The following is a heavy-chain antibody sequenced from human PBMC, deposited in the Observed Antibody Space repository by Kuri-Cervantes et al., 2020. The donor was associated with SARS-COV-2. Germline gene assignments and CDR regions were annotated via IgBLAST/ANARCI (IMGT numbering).Heavy chain of an antibody. D-gene: IGHD3-22*01. CDR2: INAGNGNT. J-gene: IGHJ4*02. V-gene: IGHV1-3*01. CDR1: GYTFTSYA. Sequence: ASVKVSCKASGYTFTSYAMHWVRQAPGQRLEWMGWINAGNGNTKYSQKFQGRVTITRDTSASTAYMELSSLRSEDTAVYYCARVPDYYGSSGYGLMEYYFDYWGQGTLVTVSS. CDR3: ARVPDYYGSSGYGLMEYYFDY.